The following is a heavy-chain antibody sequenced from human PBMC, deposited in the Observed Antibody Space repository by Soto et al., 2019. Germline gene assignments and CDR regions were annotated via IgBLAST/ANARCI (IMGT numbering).Heavy chain of an antibody. J-gene: IGHJ4*02. CDR3: ASGHCSGGSCYTFDY. Sequence: QVQLVQSGAEVKKPGASVKVSCKASGYTFTSYGISWVRQAPGQGLEWMGWISAYNGNTNYAQKLRGRVTMTTDTSTSTAYMELRSLRSDDTAVYYCASGHCSGGSCYTFDYWGQGTLVTVSS. CDR2: ISAYNGNT. CDR1: GYTFTSYG. V-gene: IGHV1-18*01. D-gene: IGHD2-15*01.